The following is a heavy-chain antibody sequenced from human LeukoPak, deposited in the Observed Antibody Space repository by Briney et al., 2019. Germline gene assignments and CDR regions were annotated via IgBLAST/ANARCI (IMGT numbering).Heavy chain of an antibody. CDR2: INPNSGGT. V-gene: IGHV1-2*02. CDR1: GYTFTGYY. Sequence: ASVKVSCKASGYTFTGYYMHWVRQAPGQGLEWMGWINPNSGGTKYAQKFQGRVTMTRDTSISTAYMELSRLRSDDTAVYYCARDTAADAFDIWGQGTMVTVSS. J-gene: IGHJ3*02. D-gene: IGHD4-17*01. CDR3: ARDTAADAFDI.